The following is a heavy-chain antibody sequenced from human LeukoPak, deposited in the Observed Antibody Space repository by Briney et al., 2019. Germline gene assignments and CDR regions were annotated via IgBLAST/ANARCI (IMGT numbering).Heavy chain of an antibody. CDR3: ARGGGTYYYDSSGYYHPY. J-gene: IGHJ4*02. V-gene: IGHV4-34*01. CDR1: GGSFSGYY. Sequence: SETLSLTCAVYGGSFSGYYWSWIRQPPGKGLEWIGEINHSGSTNYNPSLKSRVTILVDTSKNQFSLKLSSVTAADTAVSYCARGGGTYYYDSSGYYHPYWGQGTLVTVSS. CDR2: INHSGST. D-gene: IGHD3-22*01.